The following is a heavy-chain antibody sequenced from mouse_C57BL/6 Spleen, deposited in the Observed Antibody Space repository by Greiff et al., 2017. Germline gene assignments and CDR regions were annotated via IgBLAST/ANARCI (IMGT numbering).Heavy chain of an antibody. Sequence: QVQLQQPGAELLKPGPSVNLSCKASGSTFTGYCMHWVKQRPGRGLEWIGGIVPNGGGTNYNEKFKSKATLTVDKPSSTAYMQLSSLTSEDSAVYYCAREDDGYHVRVDYWGQGTTLTVSS. D-gene: IGHD2-3*01. CDR3: AREDDGYHVRVDY. CDR1: GSTFTGYC. V-gene: IGHV1-72*01. J-gene: IGHJ2*01. CDR2: IVPNGGGT.